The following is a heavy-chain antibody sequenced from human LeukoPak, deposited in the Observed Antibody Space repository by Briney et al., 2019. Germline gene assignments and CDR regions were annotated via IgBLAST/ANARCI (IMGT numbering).Heavy chain of an antibody. D-gene: IGHD6-19*01. V-gene: IGHV3-48*03. CDR2: ISGSADTI. CDR1: RFTFSSCE. J-gene: IGHJ5*02. Sequence: GGSLRLSCAASRFTFSSCEMNWVRQAPGKGLEWVSYISGSADTIYYADSVKGRFTISRDNAKDSLYLQMNGLRAEDTAVYYCARDAGIAVAHNWFDPWGQGTLVTVSS. CDR3: ARDAGIAVAHNWFDP.